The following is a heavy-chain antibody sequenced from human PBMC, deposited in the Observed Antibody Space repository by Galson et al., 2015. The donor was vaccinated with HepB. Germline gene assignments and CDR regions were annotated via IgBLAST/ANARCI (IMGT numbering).Heavy chain of an antibody. CDR3: ARNRGYETLDY. CDR1: GFMFSGHW. J-gene: IGHJ4*02. V-gene: IGHV3-7*03. Sequence: SLRLSCAASGFMFSGHWMNWVRQAPGKGLEWVANIKEDGSIKYYVDSVTGRFTISRDNARNLLYLQMNGLRAEDTAVYFCARNRGYETLDYWGQGALVTVSS. CDR2: IKEDGSIK. D-gene: IGHD5-12*01.